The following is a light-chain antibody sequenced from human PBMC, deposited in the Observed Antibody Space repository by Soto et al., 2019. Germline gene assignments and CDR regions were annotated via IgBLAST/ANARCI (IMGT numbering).Light chain of an antibody. J-gene: IGKJ3*01. CDR3: MQALPTPLT. Sequence: DIVMTQSPLSLPVTPGEPASISCRSSQSLLHSNGYNYLDWYLQKPGQSPQLLIYLGSNRASGVPDRFSGSGSGTDFTLNISRVEAEDVGVYYCMQALPTPLTFGPGTKVDIK. V-gene: IGKV2-28*01. CDR2: LGS. CDR1: QSLLHSNGYNY.